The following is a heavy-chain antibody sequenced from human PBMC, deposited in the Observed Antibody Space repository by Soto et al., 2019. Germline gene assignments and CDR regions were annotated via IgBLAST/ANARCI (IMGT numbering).Heavy chain of an antibody. CDR3: AREASGCDH. D-gene: IGHD6-19*01. V-gene: IGHV2-5*02. CDR1: GFSLSTSGVG. CDR2: IYWDDDK. Sequence: SGPTLVNPTQTLTLTCSFSGFSLSTSGVGVSWIRQPPGKALEWLALIYWDDDKRYRPSLKSRLTITKDTSKNQVVLTMTNMDPVDTATHYCAREASGCDHWGPGTLVTVSS. J-gene: IGHJ4*02.